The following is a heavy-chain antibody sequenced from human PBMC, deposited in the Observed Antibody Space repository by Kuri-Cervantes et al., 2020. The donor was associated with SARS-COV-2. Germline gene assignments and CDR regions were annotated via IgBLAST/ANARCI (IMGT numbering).Heavy chain of an antibody. J-gene: IGHJ4*02. V-gene: IGHV4-30-4*08. D-gene: IGHD2-2*02. Sequence: LRLSCTVSGGSISSGDYYWSWIRQPPGKGLEWIGYIYYSGSTYYNPSLKSRVTISVDTSKNQFSLKLSSVTAADTAVYYCARVREYQLLYGVSFDYWGQGTLVTVSS. CDR2: IYYSGST. CDR3: ARVREYQLLYGVSFDY. CDR1: GGSISSGDYY.